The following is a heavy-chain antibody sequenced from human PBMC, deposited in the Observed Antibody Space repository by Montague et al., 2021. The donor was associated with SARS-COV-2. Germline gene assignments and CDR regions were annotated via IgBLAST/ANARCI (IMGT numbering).Heavy chain of an antibody. CDR1: GASISSRSYY. V-gene: IGHV4-39*01. J-gene: IGHJ4*02. D-gene: IGHD3-3*01. Sequence: SETLSLTCTVSGASISSRSYYWGWIRQPPGQGLEWIGFKYYSGGTYYTPTLKSRVTISVYTSKNPFSLKLGSVTAADTAVYYCATLPSSITIFGVVQGYYFDDGGQGTLVTVSP. CDR3: ATLPSSITIFGVVQGYYFDD. CDR2: KYYSGGT.